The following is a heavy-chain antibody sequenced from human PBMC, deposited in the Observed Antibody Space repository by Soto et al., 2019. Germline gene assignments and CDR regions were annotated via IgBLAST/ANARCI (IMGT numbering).Heavy chain of an antibody. CDR3: AADRLQAAAVNL. CDR2: INSDGRST. D-gene: IGHD6-13*01. CDR1: GFTFSRNW. Sequence: EVQLVESGGGLVQPGGSLRLSCAVSGFTFSRNWMHWVRKAPGKGLVWVSRINSDGRSTSYADSVKGRLTISRDNAKDTLYLQMNSLRSDDTAVYYCAADRLQAAAVNLWGQGTLVTVSS. J-gene: IGHJ4*02. V-gene: IGHV3-74*01.